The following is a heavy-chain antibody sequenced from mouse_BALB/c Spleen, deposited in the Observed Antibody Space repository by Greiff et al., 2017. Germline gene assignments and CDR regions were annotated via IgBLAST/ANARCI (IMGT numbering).Heavy chain of an antibody. Sequence: QVQLQQSGAELMKPGASVKISCKATGYTFSSYWIEWVKQRPGHGLEWIGEILPGSGSTNYNEKFKGKATFTADTSSNTAYMQLSSLTSEDSAVYYCARYIYYGYDRYFDVWGAGTTVTVSS. J-gene: IGHJ1*01. D-gene: IGHD2-2*01. CDR2: ILPGSGST. CDR3: ARYIYYGYDRYFDV. V-gene: IGHV1-9*01. CDR1: GYTFSSYW.